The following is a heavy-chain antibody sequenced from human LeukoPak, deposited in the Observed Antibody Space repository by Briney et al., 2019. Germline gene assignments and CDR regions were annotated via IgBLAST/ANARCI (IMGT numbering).Heavy chain of an antibody. J-gene: IGHJ4*02. V-gene: IGHV6-1*01. CDR3: ARAPIVGATHIDY. CDR1: GDSASRNSAA. CDR2: TYYKSKWYN. D-gene: IGHD1-26*01. Sequence: SETLSLTCAISGDSASRNSAAWNWIRQSPSRGLEWLGRTYYKSKWYNDYAVSVKSRITINPDTSKSQFSLQLKSVTPEDTAVYYCARAPIVGATHIDYWGQGTLVTVSS.